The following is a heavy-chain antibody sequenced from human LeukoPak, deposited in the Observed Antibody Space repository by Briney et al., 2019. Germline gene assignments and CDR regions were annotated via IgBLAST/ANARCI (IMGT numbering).Heavy chain of an antibody. D-gene: IGHD3-3*01. V-gene: IGHV1-69*13. J-gene: IGHJ5*02. Sequence: ASVKVSCKASGGTFSSYAISWVRQARGQGREWMGGIIPIFGTANYAQKFQGRVTITADESTSTAYMELSSLRSEDTAVYYCARDPLTILATGEFDPWGQGTLVTVSS. CDR2: IIPIFGTA. CDR3: ARDPLTILATGEFDP. CDR1: GGTFSSYA.